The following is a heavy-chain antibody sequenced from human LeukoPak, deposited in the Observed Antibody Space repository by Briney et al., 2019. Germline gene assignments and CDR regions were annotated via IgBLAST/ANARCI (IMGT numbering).Heavy chain of an antibody. V-gene: IGHV3-48*04. CDR2: ISASGSTT. Sequence: PGGSLRLSCTASGFTFSSYVMNWVRQSPGRGLEWISHISASGSTTYYADSVKGRFTISRDNAKNSLYLQMNSLRAEDTAVYYCARAPMVLVLDYWGQGTLVTVSS. CDR1: GFTFSSYV. D-gene: IGHD2-8*01. J-gene: IGHJ4*02. CDR3: ARAPMVLVLDY.